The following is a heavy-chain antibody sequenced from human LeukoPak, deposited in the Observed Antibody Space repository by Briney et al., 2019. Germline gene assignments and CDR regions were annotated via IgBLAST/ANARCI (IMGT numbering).Heavy chain of an antibody. V-gene: IGHV3-30*12. J-gene: IGHJ4*02. D-gene: IGHD6-6*01. CDR2: IYYDGSNK. CDR1: GFTFRNLG. CDR3: ARDIASRRLDY. Sequence: PGGSLRLSCGASGFTFRNLGMHWVRQAPGKGLEWMAVIYYDGSNKYYTNSVEGRFTISRDNSKNMLYLQMDNLRAEDTAVYYCARDIASRRLDYWGQGTLVTVSS.